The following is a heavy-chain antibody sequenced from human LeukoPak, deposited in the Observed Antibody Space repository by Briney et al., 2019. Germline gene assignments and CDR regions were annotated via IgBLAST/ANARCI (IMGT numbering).Heavy chain of an antibody. D-gene: IGHD3-22*01. Sequence: PSETLSLTCAVYGGSFSGYYWSWIRQPPGKGLEWIGEINHSGSTNYNPSLKSRVTISVDTSKNQFSLKLSSVTAADTAVYYCARRRTTMIVVVHGFDYWGQGTLVTVSS. V-gene: IGHV4-34*01. CDR1: GGSFSGYY. J-gene: IGHJ4*02. CDR2: INHSGST. CDR3: ARRRTTMIVVVHGFDY.